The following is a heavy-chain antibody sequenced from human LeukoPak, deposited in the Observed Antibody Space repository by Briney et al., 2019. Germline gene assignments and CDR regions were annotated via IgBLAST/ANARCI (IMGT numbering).Heavy chain of an antibody. D-gene: IGHD1-26*01. Sequence: SETLSLTCAVYGGSFSGYYWSWIRQPPGKGLEWIGEINHSGSTNYNPSLKSRVTISVDTSKNQFSLKLSSVTAADTAVYYCARDPSIVGVTGYFDYWGQGTLVTVSS. V-gene: IGHV4-34*01. J-gene: IGHJ4*02. CDR2: INHSGST. CDR3: ARDPSIVGVTGYFDY. CDR1: GGSFSGYY.